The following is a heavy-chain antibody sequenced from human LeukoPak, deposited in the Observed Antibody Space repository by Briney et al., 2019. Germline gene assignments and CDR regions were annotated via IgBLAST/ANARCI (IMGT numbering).Heavy chain of an antibody. J-gene: IGHJ6*02. CDR1: GYTFTAYY. D-gene: IGHD6-6*01. CDR2: INPKSGGT. V-gene: IGHV1-2*02. CDR3: ARAHLVAARPGYYYYGMDV. Sequence: GASVKVSCKASGYTFTAYYLQWVRLAPGQGLERMGWINPKSGGTEYAQRFQGRVTMTRDTSISTAYMELSRLRSDDTAVYYCARAHLVAARPGYYYYGMDVWGQGTTVTVSS.